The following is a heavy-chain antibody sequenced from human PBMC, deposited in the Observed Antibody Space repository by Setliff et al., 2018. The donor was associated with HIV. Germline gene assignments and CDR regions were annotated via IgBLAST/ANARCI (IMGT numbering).Heavy chain of an antibody. CDR1: GFSLSTSGVA. CDR2: VYWNDNK. CDR3: ARGIATAGSVDV. Sequence: SGPTLVNPQESLTLTCTFSGFSLSTSGVAVGWIRQPPGKALEWLALVYWNDNKRYSPSLNSRLTITKDTSKDQVVLTMTNMDPVDTGTYYCARGIATAGSVDVWGQGTAVTVSS. D-gene: IGHD6-13*01. J-gene: IGHJ6*02. V-gene: IGHV2-5*01.